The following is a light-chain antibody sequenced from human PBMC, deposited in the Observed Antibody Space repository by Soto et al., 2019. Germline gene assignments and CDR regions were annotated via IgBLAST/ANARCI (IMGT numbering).Light chain of an antibody. V-gene: IGKV2-28*01. J-gene: IGKJ1*01. CDR1: QSLLHSNGYNY. CDR3: MQGRHSPPCA. Sequence: DIVMPQSPLSLPVTPGEPASISCRSSQSLLHSNGYNYLDWYLQKPGQSPQLLIYLGSNRATGVRVRFSVSGSGTDLTMKISRVAAEDVWVYYSMQGRHSPPCAFGQGTKLEIK. CDR2: LGS.